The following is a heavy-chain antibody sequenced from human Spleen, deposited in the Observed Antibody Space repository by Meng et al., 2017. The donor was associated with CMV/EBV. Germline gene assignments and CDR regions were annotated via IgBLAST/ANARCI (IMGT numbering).Heavy chain of an antibody. J-gene: IGHJ4*02. CDR2: INPNSGGT. CDR3: ARAPKVVTPYDY. D-gene: IGHD4-23*01. Sequence: ASVKVSCKASGYTLTGYYMHWVRQAPGQGLEWMGWINPNSGGTNYAQKFQGRVTMTRDTSISTAYMELSRLRSDDTAVYYCARAPKVVTPYDYWGQGTLVTVSS. V-gene: IGHV1-2*02. CDR1: GYTLTGYY.